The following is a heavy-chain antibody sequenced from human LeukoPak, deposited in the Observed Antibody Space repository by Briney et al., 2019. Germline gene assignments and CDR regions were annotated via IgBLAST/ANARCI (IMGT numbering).Heavy chain of an antibody. V-gene: IGHV4-34*01. J-gene: IGHJ4*02. D-gene: IGHD3-16*01. CDR1: GGSFSGYY. CDR2: INHSGST. CDR3: ASAPSRSLGEFNFDY. Sequence: SETLSLTCAVYGGSFSGYYWSWIRQPPGKGPEWIGEINHSGSTNYNPSLKSRVTISVDTSKNQFSLKLSSVTAADTAVYYCASAPSRSLGEFNFDYWGQGTLVTVSS.